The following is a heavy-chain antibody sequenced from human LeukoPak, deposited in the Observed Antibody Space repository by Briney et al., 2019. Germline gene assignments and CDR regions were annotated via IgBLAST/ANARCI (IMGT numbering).Heavy chain of an antibody. CDR3: AKGSYYDSSGSFYFDY. CDR2: ISGSGDNT. D-gene: IGHD3-22*01. J-gene: IGHJ4*02. CDR1: GFTFSSYW. V-gene: IGHV3-23*01. Sequence: GGSLRLSCAASGFTFSSYWMSWVRQAPGKGLEWVSGISGSGDNTYYADSVKGRFTISRDNSKNTLYVQVNSLGTEDTAAYYCAKGSYYDSSGSFYFDYWGQGTLVTVSS.